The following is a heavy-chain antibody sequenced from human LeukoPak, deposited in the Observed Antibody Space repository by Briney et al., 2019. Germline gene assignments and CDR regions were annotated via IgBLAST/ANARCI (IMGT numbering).Heavy chain of an antibody. Sequence: PGGSLRLSCAASGFTVSSNYMSWVRQAPGKGLEWVSDIYSGGSTYYADSVKGRFTISRDNSKNTLYLQMNSLRAEDTAVYYCARDRCDSSRCYYYHMDVWGKGTTVTVSS. CDR3: ARDRCDSSRCYYYHMDV. D-gene: IGHD3-22*01. J-gene: IGHJ6*03. V-gene: IGHV3-53*01. CDR2: IYSGGST. CDR1: GFTVSSNY.